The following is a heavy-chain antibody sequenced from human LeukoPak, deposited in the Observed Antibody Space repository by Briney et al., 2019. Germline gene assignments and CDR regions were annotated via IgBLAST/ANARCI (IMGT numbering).Heavy chain of an antibody. CDR1: GFTLSSYE. V-gene: IGHV3-66*02. CDR2: IDYSGGST. D-gene: IGHD1-26*01. CDR3: ARSSGGSYPNFDY. J-gene: IGHJ4*02. Sequence: GGSLRLSCTASGFTLSSYEMSWIRQAPGKGLEWVSSIDYSGGSTYYADSVKGRFTISRDNFKNTLYVQMNSLRAEDTAVYYCARSSGGSYPNFDYWGQGTLVTVSS.